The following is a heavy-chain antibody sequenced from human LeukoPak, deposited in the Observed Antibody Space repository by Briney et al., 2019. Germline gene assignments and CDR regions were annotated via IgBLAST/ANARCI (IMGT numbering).Heavy chain of an antibody. CDR3: GRRYSDIVTGYLYYFDY. D-gene: IGHD3-9*01. J-gene: IGHJ4*02. CDR1: GDSISSNDYY. Sequence: SETLSLTCTVSGDSISSNDYYWGWIRQPPGKGLEWIGDIYYSGNTYYNPSLKSRVTISVDTSKDQFSLKLSSVTAADTAVYYCGRRYSDIVTGYLYYFDYWGRGTLVTVSS. CDR2: IYYSGNT. V-gene: IGHV4-39*01.